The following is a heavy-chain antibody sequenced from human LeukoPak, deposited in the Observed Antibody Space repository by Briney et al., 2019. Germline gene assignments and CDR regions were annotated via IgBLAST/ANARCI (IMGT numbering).Heavy chain of an antibody. CDR3: STEYYDRSGYYLVH. CDR2: IYYSGST. J-gene: IGHJ4*02. D-gene: IGHD3-22*01. V-gene: IGHV4-39*01. CDR1: GGSISSTNYY. Sequence: PSETLSLTCTVSGGSISSTNYYWDWIRQPPGEGFEWIGSIYYSGSTYYNPSRKSPLTISVDTSKNQFSLRLSSVTPADTAMYYRSTEYYDRSGYYLVHWGQGSLLTV.